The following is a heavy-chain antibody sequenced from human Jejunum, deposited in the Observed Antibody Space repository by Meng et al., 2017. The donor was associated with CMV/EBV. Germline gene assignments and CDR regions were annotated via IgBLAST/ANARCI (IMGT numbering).Heavy chain of an antibody. Sequence: EIQLLESXXDLVQPGGSLILSCAASGFTFSSFLLNWVRQAPGKGLEWVSSISISSSDTYYADSVKGRFTISRDNSKSTLYLQMDSLGAEDTAVYYCAFFSTRGLWWGRGTLGTVSS. J-gene: IGHJ4*02. CDR3: AFFSTRGLW. CDR2: ISISSSDT. CDR1: GFTFSSFL. V-gene: IGHV3-23*01. D-gene: IGHD2-21*01.